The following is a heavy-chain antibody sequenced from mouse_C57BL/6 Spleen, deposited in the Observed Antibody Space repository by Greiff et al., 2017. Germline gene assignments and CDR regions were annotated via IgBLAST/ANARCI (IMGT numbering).Heavy chain of an antibody. CDR3: ARGGRGNYDY. CDR1: GYTFTSYW. Sequence: QVQLQQPGAELVKPGASVKLSCKASGYTFTSYWMQWVKQRPGQGLEWIGEIDPSDSYTNYNQKFKGKATLTVDTSSSTAYMQLSSLTSEDSAVYYCARGGRGNYDYWGQGTLVTVSA. D-gene: IGHD2-1*01. CDR2: IDPSDSYT. V-gene: IGHV1-50*01. J-gene: IGHJ3*01.